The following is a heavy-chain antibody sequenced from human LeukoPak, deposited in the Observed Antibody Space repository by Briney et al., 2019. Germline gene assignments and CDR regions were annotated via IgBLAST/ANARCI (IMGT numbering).Heavy chain of an antibody. CDR1: GFTFSSYA. CDR3: ASGYSSGWYSDYFDY. V-gene: IGHV3-23*01. CDR2: ISGSGGST. Sequence: PGGSLRLSCAASGFTFSSYAMSWVRQAPGKGLEWVSAISGSGGSTYYADSVKGRFTISRDNSKNTLYLQMNSLRAEDTAVYYRASGYSSGWYSDYFDYWGQGTLVTVSS. D-gene: IGHD6-19*01. J-gene: IGHJ4*02.